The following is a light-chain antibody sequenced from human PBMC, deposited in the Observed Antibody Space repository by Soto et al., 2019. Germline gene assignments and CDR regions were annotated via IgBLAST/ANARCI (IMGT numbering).Light chain of an antibody. CDR3: CSYAGSSTLV. CDR2: EGS. Sequence: QSALTQPASVSGSPGQSFTISCTGTSSDVGSYNLVSWYQQHPGKAPKLMIYEGSKRHSGVSNRFSGSKSGNTASLTSYGFQAEDEADYYCCSYAGSSTLVFGGGTKVTVL. V-gene: IGLV2-23*01. J-gene: IGLJ3*02. CDR1: SSDVGSYNL.